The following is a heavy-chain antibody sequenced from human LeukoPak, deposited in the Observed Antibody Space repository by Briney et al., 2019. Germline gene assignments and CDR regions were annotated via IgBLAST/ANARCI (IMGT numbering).Heavy chain of an antibody. Sequence: AASVKVSCKASGYTFTTYYMNWVRQAPGQGLEWMGIINPSAGSTSYAQKFQGRVTMTRDTSTSTVYMELSSLRSDDTAVYYCARDDYGDYSIWYYFDYWGQGTLVTVSS. V-gene: IGHV1-46*01. CDR2: INPSAGST. CDR1: GYTFTTYY. J-gene: IGHJ4*02. CDR3: ARDDYGDYSIWYYFDY. D-gene: IGHD4-17*01.